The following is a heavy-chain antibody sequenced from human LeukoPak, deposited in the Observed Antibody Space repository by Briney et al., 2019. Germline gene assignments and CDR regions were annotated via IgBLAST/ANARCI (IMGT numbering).Heavy chain of an antibody. CDR2: IYHSGST. J-gene: IGHJ5*02. CDR1: GYSISSGYY. CDR3: ARQNLNWFDP. V-gene: IGHV4-38-2*01. Sequence: SETLSLTXAVSGYSISSGYYWGWIRQPPGKGLEWIGSIYHSGSTYYNPSLKSRVTISVDTSKNQFSLELSSVTAADTAVYFCARQNLNWFDPWGQGTLVTVSS.